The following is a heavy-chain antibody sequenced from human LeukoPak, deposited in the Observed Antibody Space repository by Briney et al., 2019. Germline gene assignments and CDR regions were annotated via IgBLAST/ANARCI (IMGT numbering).Heavy chain of an antibody. D-gene: IGHD2-21*02. CDR1: GFTFSSHS. Sequence: GGSLRLSCADSGFTFSSHSMNWVRQAPGKGLEWVAVISSDGSNKFYADSVKGRFTISRDGSKNTLYLQMNSLRPDDTAVYFCAKPQVTANWYYFHYWGQGTLVTVSS. J-gene: IGHJ4*02. CDR3: AKPQVTANWYYFHY. V-gene: IGHV3-30*18. CDR2: ISSDGSNK.